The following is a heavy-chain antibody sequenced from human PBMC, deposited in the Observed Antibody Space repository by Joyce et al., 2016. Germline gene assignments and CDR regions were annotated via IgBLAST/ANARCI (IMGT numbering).Heavy chain of an antibody. CDR2: ISWNGNSV. D-gene: IGHD6-19*01. CDR1: GFSFDDYA. J-gene: IGHJ4*02. Sequence: EVQLVESGGGLVHPGRSLRLSCEASGFSFDDYASNWVRQAPGKGLEWVSGISWNGNSVCYADSVKGRFTISRDNAKNSLYLQMNSLRAEDTALYYCAKGTSGWYFYFDCWGQGTLVTVSS. CDR3: AKGTSGWYFYFDC. V-gene: IGHV3-9*01.